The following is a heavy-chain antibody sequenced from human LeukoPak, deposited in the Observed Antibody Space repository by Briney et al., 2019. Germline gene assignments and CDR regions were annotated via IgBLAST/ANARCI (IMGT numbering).Heavy chain of an antibody. CDR1: GGSISSGDYY. CDR3: ARMTPGGAFDI. Sequence: PSQTLSLTCTVSGGSISSGDYYWSWIRQPPGKGLEWIGYIYYSGSTNYNPSLKSRVTISVDTSKNQFSLKLSSVTAADTAVYYCARMTPGGAFDIWGQGTMVTVSS. J-gene: IGHJ3*02. D-gene: IGHD3-16*01. V-gene: IGHV4-61*08. CDR2: IYYSGST.